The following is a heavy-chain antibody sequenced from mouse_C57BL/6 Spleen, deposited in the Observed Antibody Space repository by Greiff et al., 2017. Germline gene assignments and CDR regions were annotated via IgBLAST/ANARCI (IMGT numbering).Heavy chain of an antibody. CDR3: ARRLRLTAWFAY. CDR1: GYAFSSYW. V-gene: IGHV1-80*01. Sequence: QVQLQQSGAELVKPGASVKISCKASGYAFSSYWMNWVKQRPGKGLEWIGQIYPGDGDTNYNGKFKGKATLTADKSSSTAYMQLSSLTSEDSAVYFCARRLRLTAWFAYWGQGTLVTVSA. CDR2: IYPGDGDT. D-gene: IGHD3-2*02. J-gene: IGHJ3*01.